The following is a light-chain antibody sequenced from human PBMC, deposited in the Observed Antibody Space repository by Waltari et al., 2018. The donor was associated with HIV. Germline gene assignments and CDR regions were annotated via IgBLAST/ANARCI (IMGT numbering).Light chain of an antibody. Sequence: QSALAQPASVSGSPGQTISISCTGVCSDIYKDVSWYQHRPRKVPKFIIYEVTNRPSASSPRFSGSKSGNTASLTISGLQSEDDADYVCTSYLSSATPEFGGGTRLTVL. J-gene: IGLJ3*02. CDR2: EVT. CDR3: TSYLSSATPE. V-gene: IGLV2-14*01. CDR1: CSDIYKD.